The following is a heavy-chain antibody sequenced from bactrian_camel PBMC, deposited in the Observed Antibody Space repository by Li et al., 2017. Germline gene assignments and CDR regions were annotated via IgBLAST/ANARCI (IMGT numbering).Heavy chain of an antibody. D-gene: IGHD6*01. CDR3: AADVGSMSGNCQPNY. CDR2: FIYTFGRTT. V-gene: IGHV3S53*01. CDR1: GNTYNLNC. Sequence: HVQLVESGGGSVQAGGSLRLSCAASGNTYNLNCLGWFRQAPGMEREQVAVFIYTFGRTTRYADSVKGRFTISQDDAKNTVYLQMNNLKPEDTAMYYCAADVGSMSGNCQPNYWGQGTQVTVS. J-gene: IGHJ4*01.